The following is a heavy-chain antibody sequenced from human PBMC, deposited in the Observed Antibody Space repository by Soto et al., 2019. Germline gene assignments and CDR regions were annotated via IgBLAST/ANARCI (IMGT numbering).Heavy chain of an antibody. D-gene: IGHD3-10*01. V-gene: IGHV3-23*01. CDR3: AKDPLWFGGGY. J-gene: IGHJ4*02. CDR1: GFTFSSYS. CDR2: ISGSGGST. Sequence: GGSLRLSCAASGFTFSSYSMSWVRQAPGKGLEWVSAISGSGGSTYYADSVKGRFTISRDNSKNTLYLQMNSLRAEDTAVYYCAKDPLWFGGGYWGQGTLVTVSS.